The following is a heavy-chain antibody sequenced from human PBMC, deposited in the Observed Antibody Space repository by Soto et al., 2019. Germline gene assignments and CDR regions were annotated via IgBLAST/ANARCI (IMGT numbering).Heavy chain of an antibody. CDR1: GYTFTSYA. CDR3: AAAPWGGYSGYDRGYYYYGMDV. Sequence: ASVKVSCEASGYTFTSYAMHWVRQARGQRLEWIGWIVVGSGNTNYAQKFQERVTITRDMSTSTAYMELSSLRSEDTAVYYCAAAPWGGYSGYDRGYYYYGMDVWGQGTTVTVSS. D-gene: IGHD5-12*01. CDR2: IVVGSGNT. J-gene: IGHJ6*02. V-gene: IGHV1-58*02.